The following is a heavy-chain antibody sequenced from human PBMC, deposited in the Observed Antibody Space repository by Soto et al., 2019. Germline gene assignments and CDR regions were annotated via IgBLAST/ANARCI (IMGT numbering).Heavy chain of an antibody. V-gene: IGHV1-2*02. CDR1: GYTFTYYH. CDR2: INPNGGDT. D-gene: IGHD6-19*01. Sequence: ASVKVSCKASGYTFTYYHVHWLRQAAGQGLEWMGIINPNGGDTTYAQKFQGRVTMTRDTSITTAYMELSTLSSDDTAMYYCTRASTVAGGSSKSLPNNYWGQGTLVTVSS. J-gene: IGHJ4*02. CDR3: TRASTVAGGSSKSLPNNY.